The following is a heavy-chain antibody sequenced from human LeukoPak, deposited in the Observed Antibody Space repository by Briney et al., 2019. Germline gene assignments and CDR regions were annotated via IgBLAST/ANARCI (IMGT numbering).Heavy chain of an antibody. V-gene: IGHV3-53*01. J-gene: IGHJ4*02. CDR1: GFTVSSNS. Sequence: GGSLRLSCTVSGFTVSSNSMSWVRQAPGKGLEWVSFIYSDNTHYSDSVKGRFTISRDNSKNTLYLQMNSLRVEDTAVYYCARCTTGRTFGSLREIKRSREIDYWGQGTLVTVSS. CDR3: ARCTTGRTFGSLREIKRSREIDY. CDR2: IYSDNT. D-gene: IGHD1-1*01.